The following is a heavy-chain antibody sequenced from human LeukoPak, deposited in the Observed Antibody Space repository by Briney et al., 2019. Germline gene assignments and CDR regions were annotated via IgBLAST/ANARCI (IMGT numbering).Heavy chain of an antibody. Sequence: GGSLRLSCAASGFTVSSNYMSWVRQAPGKGLEWVSYISSSGSTIYYADSVKGRFTISRDNAKNSLYLQMNSLRAEDTAVYYCARGETYSSSCHLDYWGQGTLVTVSS. CDR1: GFTVSSNY. V-gene: IGHV3-11*04. D-gene: IGHD6-13*01. J-gene: IGHJ4*02. CDR2: ISSSGSTI. CDR3: ARGETYSSSCHLDY.